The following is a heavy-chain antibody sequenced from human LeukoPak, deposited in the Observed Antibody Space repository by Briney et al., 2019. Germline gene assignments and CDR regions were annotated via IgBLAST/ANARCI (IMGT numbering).Heavy chain of an antibody. V-gene: IGHV4-59*08. CDR3: ARHVYGEGTVV. CDR2: IHSSEGT. CDR1: GGSLNGYY. Sequence: AETLSLTCTVSGGSLNGYYWGWIGQPPGKGLECIGYIHSSEGTAHNASLKSRLTISLDTSKNQFSLTLSSVTAADTAIYYCARHVYGEGTVVWGKGTTVTVSS. D-gene: IGHD4-17*01. J-gene: IGHJ6*04.